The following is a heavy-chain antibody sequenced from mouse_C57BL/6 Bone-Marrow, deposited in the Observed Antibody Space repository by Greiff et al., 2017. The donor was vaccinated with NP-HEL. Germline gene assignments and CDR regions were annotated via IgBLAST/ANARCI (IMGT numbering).Heavy chain of an antibody. V-gene: IGHV5-4*01. CDR3: ARDTTAQATYYFDY. J-gene: IGHJ2*01. CDR2: ISDGGSYT. Sequence: EVQRVESGGGLVKPGGSLKLSCAASGFTFSSYAMSWVRQTPEKRLEWVATISDGGSYTYYPDNVKGRFTISRDNAKNNLYLQMSQLKSEDTAMYYCARDTTAQATYYFDYWGQGTTLTVSA. CDR1: GFTFSSYA. D-gene: IGHD3-2*02.